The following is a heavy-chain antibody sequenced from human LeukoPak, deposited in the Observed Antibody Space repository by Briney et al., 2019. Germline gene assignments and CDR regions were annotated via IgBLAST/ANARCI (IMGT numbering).Heavy chain of an antibody. CDR1: LFTFSSYI. D-gene: IGHD3-10*01. V-gene: IGHV3-21*01. Sequence: VGALRLSCADSLFTFSSYIMNWVRQALGKGVEWVLSICSSSSYIYYADSVKGRFTISRDNAKNSLYLQMNSLRDEDTAVYYCAREGELRLYYYYYMDVWGKGTTVTVSS. J-gene: IGHJ6*03. CDR2: ICSSSSYI. CDR3: AREGELRLYYYYYMDV.